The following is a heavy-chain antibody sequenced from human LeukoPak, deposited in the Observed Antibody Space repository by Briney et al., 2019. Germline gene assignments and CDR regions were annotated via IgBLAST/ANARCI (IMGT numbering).Heavy chain of an antibody. J-gene: IGHJ5*02. CDR2: IYHSGST. CDR1: GGSISSGGYY. Sequence: SETLSLTCTVSGGSISSGGYYWSWIRQPPGKGLEWIGSIYHSGSTYYNPSLKSRVTISVDTSKNQFSLKLSSVTAADTAVYYCARVGEVQQLAVFMYNWFDPWGQGTLVTVSS. CDR3: ARVGEVQQLAVFMYNWFDP. D-gene: IGHD6-13*01. V-gene: IGHV4-39*07.